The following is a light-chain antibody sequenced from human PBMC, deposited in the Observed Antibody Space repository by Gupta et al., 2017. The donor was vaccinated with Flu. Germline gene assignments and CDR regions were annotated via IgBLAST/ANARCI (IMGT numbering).Light chain of an antibody. CDR3: DAWEDSRSGFYV. V-gene: IGLV1-47*01. CDR1: SSNIGSNY. Sequence: SVLTQPPSVSWPPGARVTISCSGRSSNIGSNYVYWYQQFPGAAPKLLIYKNNQRPSGVPDRFFGSQSGTSASLAISGLQAEDEADYFCDAWEDSRSGFYVFGTGTKVTVL. CDR2: KNN. J-gene: IGLJ1*01.